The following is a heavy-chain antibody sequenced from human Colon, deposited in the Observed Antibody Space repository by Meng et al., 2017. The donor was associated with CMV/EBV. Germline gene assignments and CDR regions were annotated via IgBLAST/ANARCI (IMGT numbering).Heavy chain of an antibody. V-gene: IGHV1-18*01. D-gene: IGHD2-2*01. CDR1: VYTFTTYG. CDR2: ISPYNGNT. J-gene: IGHJ6*02. CDR3: ARVVVVPADYYTMDV. Sequence: ASVTVSCKASVYTFTTYGITWVRQAPGQGLEWMGLISPYNGNTKYAQRLQDRVTMTTDTSTSSAYMELRSLRSDDTAVYYCARVVVVPADYYTMDVWGQGTTVTVSS.